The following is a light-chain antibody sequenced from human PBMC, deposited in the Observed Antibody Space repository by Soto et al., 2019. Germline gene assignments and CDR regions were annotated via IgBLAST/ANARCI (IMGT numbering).Light chain of an antibody. CDR3: CSYAGSSTYX. CDR1: SSDVGSYNL. CDR2: EGS. V-gene: IGLV2-23*01. Sequence: QSVLTQPASVSGSPGQSITISCTGTSSDVGSYNLVSWYQQHPGKAPKLMIYEGSKRPSGVSNRFSGSKSGNTASLTISGLQAEDEADYYCCSYAGSSTYXFGTGTK. J-gene: IGLJ1*01.